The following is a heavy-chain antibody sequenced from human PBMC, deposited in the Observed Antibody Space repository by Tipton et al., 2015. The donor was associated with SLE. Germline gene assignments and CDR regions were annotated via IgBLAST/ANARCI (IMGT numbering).Heavy chain of an antibody. Sequence: SLRLSCVASGFTFTSYAMSWVRQAPGKGLECVSTFSLTGGGTYYADSVKGRFTISRDNSKNTLYLQMNSLRAEDTAVYYCANFYSTPYYYGMDVWGQGTTVTVSS. J-gene: IGHJ6*02. D-gene: IGHD4-11*01. V-gene: IGHV3-23*01. CDR1: GFTFTSYA. CDR3: ANFYSTPYYYGMDV. CDR2: FSLTGGGT.